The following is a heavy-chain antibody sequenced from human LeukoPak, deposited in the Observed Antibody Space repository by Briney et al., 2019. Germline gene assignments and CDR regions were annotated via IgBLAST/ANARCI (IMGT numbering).Heavy chain of an antibody. CDR2: MNPNSGNT. CDR3: ARVVTGDFWSGYYPSYYYYYGMDV. V-gene: IGHV1-8*01. Sequence: ASVKVSCKASGYTFTSYDINWVRQATGQGLEWMGWMNPNSGNTGYAQKFQGRVTMTRNTSISTAYMELSSLRSEDTAVYYCARVVTGDFWSGYYPSYYYYYGMDVWGQGTTVTVSS. CDR1: GYTFTSYD. D-gene: IGHD3-3*01. J-gene: IGHJ6*02.